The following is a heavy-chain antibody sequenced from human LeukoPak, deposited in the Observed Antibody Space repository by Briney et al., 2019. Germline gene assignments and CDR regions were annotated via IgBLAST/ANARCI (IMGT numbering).Heavy chain of an antibody. Sequence: PSETLSLTCTVSGGSISSYYWSWLRQPAGKGLEWIGRIYTSGSTNYNPSLKSRVTMPVDTSKNQFSLKLSSVTAADTAVYYCARDGPVLSYYYYGMDVWGQGTTVTVSS. CDR1: GGSISSYY. D-gene: IGHD2/OR15-2a*01. J-gene: IGHJ6*02. CDR3: ARDGPVLSYYYYGMDV. CDR2: IYTSGST. V-gene: IGHV4-4*07.